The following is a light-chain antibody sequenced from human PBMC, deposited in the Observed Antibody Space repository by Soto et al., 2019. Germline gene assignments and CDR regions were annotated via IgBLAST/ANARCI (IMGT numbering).Light chain of an antibody. CDR3: SSYTSSSPRV. CDR2: EVS. V-gene: IGLV2-14*01. Sequence: QSVLTQPASVSGSPGQSITISCTGTSSDVGGYDYVSWYQQHPGKVPKLIIYEVSDRPSGVSNRFSGSKSGNTASLTISGLQAEDEADYYCSSYTSSSPRVFGGGTKLTVL. J-gene: IGLJ3*02. CDR1: SSDVGGYDY.